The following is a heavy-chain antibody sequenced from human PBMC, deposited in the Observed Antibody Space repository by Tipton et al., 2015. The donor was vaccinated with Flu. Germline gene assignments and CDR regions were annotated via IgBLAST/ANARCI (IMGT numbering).Heavy chain of an antibody. J-gene: IGHJ5*02. V-gene: IGHV4-39*07. CDR3: ARDPGSRMFDP. Sequence: TPSLTCTVSGGSISSSSYYWGWIRQPPGKGLEWIGSIYFSGNTYYNPSLKSRVTISVDTSKNQFSLKVSSVTAADTAVYYCARDPGSRMFDPWGQGTLVTVSS. D-gene: IGHD6-13*01. CDR2: IYFSGNT. CDR1: GGSISSSSYY.